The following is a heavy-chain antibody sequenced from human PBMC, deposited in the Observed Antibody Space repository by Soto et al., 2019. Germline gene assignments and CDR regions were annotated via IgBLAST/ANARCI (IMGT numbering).Heavy chain of an antibody. CDR3: ARDRSHYYGSGSYYKDYYGMDV. CDR1: GFTFSSYE. D-gene: IGHD3-10*01. CDR2: ISSSGSTM. Sequence: PGGSLRLSCAASGFTFSSYEMNWVRQAPGKGLEWVSYISSSGSTMYYADSVKGRFTISRDNAKNSLYLQMSSLRAEDTAVYYCARDRSHYYGSGSYYKDYYGMDVWGQGTTVTVSS. J-gene: IGHJ6*02. V-gene: IGHV3-48*03.